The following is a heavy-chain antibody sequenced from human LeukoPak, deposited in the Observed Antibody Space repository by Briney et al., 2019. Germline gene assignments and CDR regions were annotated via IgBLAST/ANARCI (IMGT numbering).Heavy chain of an antibody. Sequence: GESLKISFKGSGCSFTSYWIGWGRRMPGKGVEGMGIIYPGDSDTRYSPYFQGQVTISADKSISTAYLQWSSLKASDTAMYYCARHGNIAAGLDYWGQGTLVTVSS. CDR3: ARHGNIAAGLDY. CDR2: IYPGDSDT. J-gene: IGHJ4*02. V-gene: IGHV5-51*01. D-gene: IGHD6-13*01. CDR1: GCSFTSYW.